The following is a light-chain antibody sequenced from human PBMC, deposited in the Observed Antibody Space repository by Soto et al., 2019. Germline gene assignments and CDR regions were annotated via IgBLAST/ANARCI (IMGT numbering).Light chain of an antibody. CDR1: SSDVGGCNY. CDR2: EVS. CDR3: SSYAGSNNLGV. Sequence: QSVLTQPPSASGSPGQSVTISCTGTSSDVGGCNYVSWYQQHPGRAPKLMIYEVSQRPSGVPDRFSGSKSGNTASLTVSGLQAEDEADYYCSSYAGSNNLGVFGTGTKATVL. V-gene: IGLV2-8*01. J-gene: IGLJ1*01.